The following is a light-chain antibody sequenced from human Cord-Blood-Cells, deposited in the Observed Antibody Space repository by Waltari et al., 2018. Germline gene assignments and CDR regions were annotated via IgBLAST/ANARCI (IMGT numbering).Light chain of an antibody. CDR1: SSDVGSYNL. J-gene: IGLJ2*01. Sequence: QSALTQPASVSGSPGQSITISGTGTSSDVGSYNLLSWYQQHPGKAPKLMIYEGSKRPSVVSNRFSGSKSGNTASLTIAGLQAEDGADYYCCSYAGSSTYVVFGGGTKLTVL. CDR3: CSYAGSSTYVV. V-gene: IGLV2-23*01. CDR2: EGS.